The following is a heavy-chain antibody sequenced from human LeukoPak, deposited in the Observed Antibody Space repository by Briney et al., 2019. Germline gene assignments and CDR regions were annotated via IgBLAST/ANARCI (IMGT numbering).Heavy chain of an antibody. CDR2: ISYDGSNK. CDR1: GFNFRSYS. J-gene: IGHJ6*03. CDR3: ARPFLAGGYYMDV. V-gene: IGHV3-30*03. D-gene: IGHD2/OR15-2a*01. Sequence: GGSLRLSCAASGFNFRSYSMNWVRQAPGKGLEWVALISYDGSNKYYADSVKGRFTISRDNSKNTLFLQMNSLRADDTAVYYCARPFLAGGYYMDVWGKGTTVTISS.